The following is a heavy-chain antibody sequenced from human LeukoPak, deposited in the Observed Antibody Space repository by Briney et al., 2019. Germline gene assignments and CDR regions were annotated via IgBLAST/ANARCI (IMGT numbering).Heavy chain of an antibody. Sequence: GGSLRLSCAASGFTFSSYEMNWVRQAPGKGLEWVTFIQYDGSKKYYADSVKGRFTISRDNSKNTLYLNSLRAEDTAVYYCAREGGSYYYDKVDYWGQGTLVTVSS. CDR2: IQYDGSKK. CDR1: GFTFSSYE. J-gene: IGHJ4*02. V-gene: IGHV3-30*02. CDR3: AREGGSYYYDKVDY. D-gene: IGHD3-22*01.